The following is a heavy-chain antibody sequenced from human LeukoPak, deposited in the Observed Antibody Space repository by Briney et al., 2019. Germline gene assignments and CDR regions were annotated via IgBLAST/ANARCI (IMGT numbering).Heavy chain of an antibody. V-gene: IGHV3-33*01. CDR3: ASLDAFDI. CDR1: GFTFSSYG. Sequence: GGSLRLSCAASGFTFSSYGMHWVRQAPGKGLEWMAVIWYDGSNKYYADSVKGRFTISRDNSKNTLYLQMNSLRAEDTAVYYCASLDAFDIWGQGTMVTVSS. CDR2: IWYDGSNK. J-gene: IGHJ3*02.